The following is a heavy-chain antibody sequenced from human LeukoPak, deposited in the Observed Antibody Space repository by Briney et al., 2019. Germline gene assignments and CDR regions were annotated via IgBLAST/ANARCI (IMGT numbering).Heavy chain of an antibody. D-gene: IGHD6-6*01. CDR3: ARWRHGAHQLPLHRFNWFDP. V-gene: IGHV1-2*02. CDR1: GYSFTAFY. Sequence: ASVKVSCKTSGYSFTAFYIHWVRQAPGQGLEWMGWIHPRRGDTNYAQKFQGRVTMTRDTSISTAYMELSRLRSDDTAVYYCARWRHGAHQLPLHRFNWFDPWGQGTLVTVSS. CDR2: IHPRRGDT. J-gene: IGHJ5*02.